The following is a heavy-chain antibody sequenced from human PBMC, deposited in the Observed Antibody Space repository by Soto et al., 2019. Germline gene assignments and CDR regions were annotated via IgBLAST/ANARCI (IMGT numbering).Heavy chain of an antibody. CDR2: ISPYSGYT. CDR1: GYNFIKYG. V-gene: IGHV1-18*01. CDR3: TREAIVVIPAAQPSHFDS. D-gene: IGHD2-2*01. J-gene: IGHJ4*02. Sequence: QVQLVQSGAEVKKPGASVKVSCKGLGYNFIKYGMNWVRQAPGQGLEWMGWISPYSGYTHSAQKFQGRLTLTTDTAAITAYMELRSLRSADTALYYCTREAIVVIPAAQPSHFDSWGQGTLVTVSS.